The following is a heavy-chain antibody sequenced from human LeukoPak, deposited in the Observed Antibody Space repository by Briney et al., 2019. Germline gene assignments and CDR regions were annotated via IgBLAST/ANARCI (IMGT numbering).Heavy chain of an antibody. CDR1: RFTFSIHT. D-gene: IGHD1-26*01. Sequence: PGGSLRLSCAASRFTFSIHTMNWVPQAPGKGLQWVSGILGFGTSGACTYYADSVKGRFTISRANSRKTLYLQMESLRGEDTAIYYCTQDRSSQGSWGFDYWGQGALVTVAS. V-gene: IGHV3-23*01. CDR2: ILGFGTSGACT. J-gene: IGHJ4*02. CDR3: TQDRSSQGSWGFDY.